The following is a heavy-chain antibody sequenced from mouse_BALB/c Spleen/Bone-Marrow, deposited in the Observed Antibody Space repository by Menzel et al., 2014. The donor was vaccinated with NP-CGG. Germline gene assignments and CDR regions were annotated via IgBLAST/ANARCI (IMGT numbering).Heavy chain of an antibody. CDR2: IYPYNGVS. CDR1: GYSFSGYY. CDR3: KNRGEYFDV. V-gene: IGHV1-31*01. J-gene: IGHJ1*01. Sequence: VQLKHSGPELVKPGASVKISCKASGYSFSGYYMHWVKQSHGNSLDWIGYIYPYNGVSSYNQKFKGKATLTVDKSSSTAYMELRSLTPDDSAVYYCKNRGEYFDVWGAGTTVTGSS.